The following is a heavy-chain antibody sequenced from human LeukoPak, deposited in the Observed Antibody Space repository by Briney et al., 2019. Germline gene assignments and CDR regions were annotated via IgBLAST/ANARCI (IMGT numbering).Heavy chain of an antibody. J-gene: IGHJ4*02. CDR1: GFTFSSYW. V-gene: IGHV3-7*01. CDR3: AREFGMVRGVIDYFDY. Sequence: GGSLRLSCAASGFTFSSYWMSWVRQAPGKGLEWVANIKQDGSEKYYVDSVKGRFTISRDNAKNSLYLQMNSLRVEDTAVYYCAREFGMVRGVIDYFDYWGQGTLVTVSS. CDR2: IKQDGSEK. D-gene: IGHD3-10*01.